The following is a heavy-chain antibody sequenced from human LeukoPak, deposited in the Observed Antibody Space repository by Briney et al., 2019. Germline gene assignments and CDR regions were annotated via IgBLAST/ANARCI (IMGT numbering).Heavy chain of an antibody. J-gene: IGHJ5*02. CDR3: ARLPGRWFDP. Sequence: PSETLSLTCSVSGGSFSGSYWSWIRQPPGKGLEWIGEINHSGTTNYNPSLASRVTVSVDTSKNQFSLNLTSVTAADTAVYYCARLPGRWFDPWGQGTLVTVSS. CDR2: INHSGTT. V-gene: IGHV4-34*01. CDR1: GGSFSGSY.